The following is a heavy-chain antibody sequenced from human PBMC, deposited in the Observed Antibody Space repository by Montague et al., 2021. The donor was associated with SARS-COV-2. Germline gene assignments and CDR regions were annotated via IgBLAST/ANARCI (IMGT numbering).Heavy chain of an antibody. V-gene: IGHV3-9*01. D-gene: IGHD3-22*01. CDR1: GFTFDDYA. CDR3: VKDKASYYYDTSGYYYSALFDY. CDR2: ISWNSGNM. J-gene: IGHJ4*02. Sequence: SLRLSCAAPGFTFDDYAMHWVRQAPGKGLEWVSGISWNSGNMGYADSVKGRFTISRDNAQNSLYLQMSSLRAEDTAFYYCVKDKASYYYDTSGYYYSALFDYWGQGTLVTVSS.